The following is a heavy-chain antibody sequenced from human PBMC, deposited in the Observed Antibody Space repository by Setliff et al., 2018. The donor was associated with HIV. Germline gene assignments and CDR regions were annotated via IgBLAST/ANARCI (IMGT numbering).Heavy chain of an antibody. CDR3: ARCYCDSSGPTDAFDI. J-gene: IGHJ3*02. D-gene: IGHD3-22*01. CDR2: INPSGGRT. Sequence: ASVKVSCKASGYTFTNYYIHWVRQAPGQGLEWMGMINPSGGRTSYAQKFQGRLTMTRDTSRSTVYMGLSSLRSEDTAVYYCARCYCDSSGPTDAFDIWGQGTVVTVSS. V-gene: IGHV1-46*01. CDR1: GYTFTNYY.